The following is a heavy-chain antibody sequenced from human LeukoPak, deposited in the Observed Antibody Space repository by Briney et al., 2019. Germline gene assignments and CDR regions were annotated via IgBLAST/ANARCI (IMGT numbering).Heavy chain of an antibody. CDR3: ARLVYPSVGFGELSNAYYMDV. D-gene: IGHD3-10*01. V-gene: IGHV5-51*01. Sequence: GESLQISCKASEYIFSTHWIGWVRQMPGKGLEWMGIIYLRDFHIKYSPSFQGQVTVSADKSISTAYLQWSSLKASDTAMYYCARLVYPSVGFGELSNAYYMDVWGKGTTVTISS. CDR1: EYIFSTHW. J-gene: IGHJ6*03. CDR2: IYLRDFHI.